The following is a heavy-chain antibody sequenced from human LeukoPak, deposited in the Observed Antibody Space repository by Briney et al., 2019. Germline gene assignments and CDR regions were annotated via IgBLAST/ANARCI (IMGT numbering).Heavy chain of an antibody. Sequence: ASVKVSCKASGYTFTSYYMHWVRQAPGQGLEWMGVINPSGGSTTYAQKFQGRVTMTRDTSTTTVYMEVSSLRSEDTAVYFCARDCSGGDSYLDVFDIWGQGTMVTVSS. V-gene: IGHV1-46*01. CDR2: INPSGGST. J-gene: IGHJ3*02. D-gene: IGHD2-21*02. CDR1: GYTFTSYY. CDR3: ARDCSGGDSYLDVFDI.